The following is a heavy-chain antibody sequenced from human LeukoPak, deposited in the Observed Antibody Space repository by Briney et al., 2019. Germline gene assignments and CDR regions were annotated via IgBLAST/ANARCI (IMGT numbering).Heavy chain of an antibody. CDR2: IYSGGMT. CDR3: ARERRYCSGDNCYSGYDY. D-gene: IGHD2-15*01. V-gene: IGHV3-53*01. Sequence: GGSLRLSCAVSGFTVSSNYMNWVRQAPGKGLEWASVIYSGGMTYYADSVKGRFTISRDTSKNTLYLQMVSLRDEDTAVYYCARERRYCSGDNCYSGYDYWGRGTLVTVSS. CDR1: GFTVSSNY. J-gene: IGHJ4*02.